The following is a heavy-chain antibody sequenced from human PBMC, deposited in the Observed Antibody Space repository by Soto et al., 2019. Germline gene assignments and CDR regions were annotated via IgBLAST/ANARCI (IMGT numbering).Heavy chain of an antibody. Sequence: SQTLSLTCAISGDSVSSNSAAWNWIRQSPSRGLEWLGRTYYRSKWYNDYAVSVKSRITINPDTSKNQFSLQLNSVTPEDTAVYYCARETGTTSGYYYYYMDVWGKGNPGHRLL. J-gene: IGHJ6*03. D-gene: IGHD1-7*01. CDR1: GDSVSSNSAA. CDR2: TYYRSKWYN. CDR3: ARETGTTSGYYYYYMDV. V-gene: IGHV6-1*01.